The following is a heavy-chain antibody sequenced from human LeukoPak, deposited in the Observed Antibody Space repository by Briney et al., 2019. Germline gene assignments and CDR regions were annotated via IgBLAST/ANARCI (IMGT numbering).Heavy chain of an antibody. V-gene: IGHV3-7*01. CDR2: INSDGSEG. CDR3: ARDHRVAGATGSSDY. Sequence: GGSLRLSCAVSGFTFSGFWMSWSRQAPGKGLEWVASINSDGSEGYYADVVKGRFTISRDNAKNSLYLQMNSLRAEDTAVYYCARDHRVAGATGSSDYWGQGTLVTVSS. D-gene: IGHD1-26*01. J-gene: IGHJ4*02. CDR1: GFTFSGFW.